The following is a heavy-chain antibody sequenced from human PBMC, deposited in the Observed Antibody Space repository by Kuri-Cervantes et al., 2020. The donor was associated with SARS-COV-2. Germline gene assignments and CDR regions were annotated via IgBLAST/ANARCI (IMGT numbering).Heavy chain of an antibody. CDR2: FDPEDGET. V-gene: IGHV1-24*01. J-gene: IGHJ1*01. CDR3: ATAATGYSSSWYIVGYFQH. D-gene: IGHD6-13*01. Sequence: ASVKVSCKVSGYTLTELSMHWVRQAPGKGLEWMGGFDPEDGETIYAQKFQGRVTTTEDTSTDTAYMELSSLRSEDTAVYYCATAATGYSSSWYIVGYFQHWGQGTLVTVSS. CDR1: GYTLTELS.